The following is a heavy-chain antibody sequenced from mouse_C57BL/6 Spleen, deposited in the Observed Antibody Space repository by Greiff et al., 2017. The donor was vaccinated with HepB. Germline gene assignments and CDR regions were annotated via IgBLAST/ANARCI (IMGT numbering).Heavy chain of an antibody. D-gene: IGHD1-1*01. CDR1: GFSLSTFGMG. V-gene: IGHV8-8*01. Sequence: VKLQESGPGILQPSQTLSLTCSFSGFSLSTFGMGVGWIRQPSGKGLEWLAHIWWDDDKYYNPALKSRLTISKDTSKNQVFLKIANVDTADTATYYCARIFITTVVATGYFDVWGTGTTVTVSS. J-gene: IGHJ1*03. CDR3: ARIFITTVVATGYFDV. CDR2: IWWDDDK.